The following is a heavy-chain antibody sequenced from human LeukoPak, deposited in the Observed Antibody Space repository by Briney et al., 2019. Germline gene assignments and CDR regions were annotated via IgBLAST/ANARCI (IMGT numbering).Heavy chain of an antibody. J-gene: IGHJ6*02. Sequence: ASVKVSCKASGYTFTSYYMHWVRQAPGQGLEWMGIINPSGGSTSYAQKFQGRVTMTRDTSTSTVYMELSSLRSEDTAVYYCARDRKDYYDSSGSDGMDVWAKGPRSPSP. CDR3: ARDRKDYYDSSGSDGMDV. V-gene: IGHV1-46*01. CDR1: GYTFTSYY. CDR2: INPSGGST. D-gene: IGHD3-22*01.